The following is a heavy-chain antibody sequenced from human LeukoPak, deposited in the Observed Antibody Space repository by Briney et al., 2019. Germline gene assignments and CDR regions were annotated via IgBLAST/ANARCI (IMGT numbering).Heavy chain of an antibody. J-gene: IGHJ4*02. CDR2: IIPIFGTA. CDR3: ARVLAYCGGDCAYFDY. Sequence: SVKVSCKASGGTFSSYAISWVRQAPGQGLEWMGRIIPIFGTANYAQKFQGRVTITTDESTRTAYMELSSLRSEDTAVYYCARVLAYCGGDCAYFDYWGQGTLVTVSS. D-gene: IGHD2-21*02. CDR1: GGTFSSYA. V-gene: IGHV1-69*05.